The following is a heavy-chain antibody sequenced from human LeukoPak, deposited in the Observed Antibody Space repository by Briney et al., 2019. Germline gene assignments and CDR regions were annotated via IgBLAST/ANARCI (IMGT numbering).Heavy chain of an antibody. CDR2: ISGIGDST. V-gene: IGHV3-23*01. Sequence: GGSLRLSCAVSGFTFSSYSMSWVRQAPGKWLEWLSAISGIGDSTYYADSVKGRFTISSDNSKNKLYLQMNSLRVEDTAVYYCAKDRGIISDYWGQGTLVTVSS. CDR3: AKDRGIISDY. CDR1: GFTFSSYS. D-gene: IGHD3-10*01. J-gene: IGHJ4*02.